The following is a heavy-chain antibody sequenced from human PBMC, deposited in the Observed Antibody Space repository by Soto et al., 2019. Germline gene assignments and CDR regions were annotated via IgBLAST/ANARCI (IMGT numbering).Heavy chain of an antibody. J-gene: IGHJ3*01. D-gene: IGHD2-2*01. CDR1: GFSLSADGVG. CDR2: IYWVDDT. Sequence: ITLKESGPTLVKPTQTLTLTCSFSGFSLSADGVGVGWIRQPPGKALEWLALIYWVDDTRYRPSLKSRLTITKDSSKNQVVLTVTNMDPVETATYYCAHAYGGTSWPNDAFDVGGQGTVVTVAS. V-gene: IGHV2-5*02. CDR3: AHAYGGTSWPNDAFDV.